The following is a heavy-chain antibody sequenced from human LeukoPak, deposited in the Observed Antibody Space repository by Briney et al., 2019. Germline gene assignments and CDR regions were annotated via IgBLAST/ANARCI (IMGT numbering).Heavy chain of an antibody. CDR2: ISSSSSYI. J-gene: IGHJ6*03. V-gene: IGHV3-21*01. CDR3: ARASPPLYYYMDV. Sequence: GGSLRLSCAASGFTFSSYSMNWVRQAPGKGLEWVSSISSSSSYIYYADSVKGRFTISRDNAKNSLYLQMNSLRAEDTAVYYCARASPPLYYYMDVWGKGTTVTISS. CDR1: GFTFSSYS.